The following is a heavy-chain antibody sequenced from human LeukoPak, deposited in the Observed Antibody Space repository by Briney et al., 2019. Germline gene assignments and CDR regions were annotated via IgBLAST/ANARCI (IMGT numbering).Heavy chain of an antibody. V-gene: IGHV3-11*04. CDR2: ISTSGTNI. D-gene: IGHD3-16*01. CDR3: ARGHYGLDY. J-gene: IGHJ4*02. Sequence: GGSLRLSCAASGFTFSDYYISWIRQAPRRGLEWVSYISTSGTNIYYADSVKGRFTISRDNAKNSLFLQMNSLRAEDTAVYYCARGHYGLDYWGQGTLVTVSS. CDR1: GFTFSDYY.